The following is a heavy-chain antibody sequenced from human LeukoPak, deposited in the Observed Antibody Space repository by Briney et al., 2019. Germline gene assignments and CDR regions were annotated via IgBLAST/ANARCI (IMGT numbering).Heavy chain of an antibody. V-gene: IGHV1-2*02. Sequence: AASVKVSCKASGYTFTGYYMHWVRQAPGQGLEWMGWINPNSGGTNYAQKFQGRVTMTRDTSISTAYMELSRLRSDDTAVYYCARVLAGDADYSSSWYIFFDPWGQGTLVTVSS. D-gene: IGHD6-13*01. CDR3: ARVLAGDADYSSSWYIFFDP. CDR2: INPNSGGT. J-gene: IGHJ5*02. CDR1: GYTFTGYY.